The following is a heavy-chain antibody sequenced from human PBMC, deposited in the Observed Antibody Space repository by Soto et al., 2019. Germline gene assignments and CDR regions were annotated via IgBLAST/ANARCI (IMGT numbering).Heavy chain of an antibody. V-gene: IGHV3-53*01. J-gene: IGHJ5*02. D-gene: IGHD2-21*01. CDR2: IYSGGST. Sequence: PGGSLRLSCAASGFTVSSNYMSWVRQAPGKGLEWVSVIYSGGSTYYADSVKGRFTISRDNSKNTLYLQMNSLRAEDTAVYYCEREGAYLGFDPWGQGSLVTVSS. CDR3: EREGAYLGFDP. CDR1: GFTVSSNY.